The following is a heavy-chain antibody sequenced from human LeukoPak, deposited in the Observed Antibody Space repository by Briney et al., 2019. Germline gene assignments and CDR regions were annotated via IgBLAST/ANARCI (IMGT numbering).Heavy chain of an antibody. D-gene: IGHD1-26*01. CDR3: ARGRLVGATE. CDR1: GFTFSSYA. J-gene: IGHJ4*02. V-gene: IGHV1-69*05. Sequence: PGGSLRLSCAASGFTFSSYAISWVRQAPGQGLEWMGRIIPIFGTANYAQKFQGRVTITTDESTSTAYMELSSLRSEDTAVYYCARGRLVGATEWGQGTLVTVSS. CDR2: IIPIFGTA.